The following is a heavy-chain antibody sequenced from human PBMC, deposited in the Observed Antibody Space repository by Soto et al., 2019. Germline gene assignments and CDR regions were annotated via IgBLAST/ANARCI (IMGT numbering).Heavy chain of an antibody. CDR3: TTRENLVVAHPDAFDI. J-gene: IGHJ3*02. Sequence: EVQLVESGGGLVKPGGSLRLSCAGSRFTFSNAWMNWVRHAPGKGLEWVGRIKTKAAGGTVDYAAPVKGRFIISRDDSKNTLYLQMNSLKSEDTAVYYCTTRENLVVAHPDAFDIWGQGTVVTVSS. V-gene: IGHV3-15*07. CDR1: RFTFSNAW. CDR2: IKTKAAGGTV. D-gene: IGHD2-15*01.